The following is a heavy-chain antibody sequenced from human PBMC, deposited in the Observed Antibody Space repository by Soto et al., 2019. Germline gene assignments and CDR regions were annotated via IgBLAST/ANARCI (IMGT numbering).Heavy chain of an antibody. V-gene: IGHV3-23*01. Sequence: EVQLLESGGGLVQPGGSLRLSCAASGFTFSSYAMSWVRQAPGKGLEWVSAISGSGGTTYFADSVKGRFTISRDNSQNTLYLQMDSLRAEDTAVYYCAKDPAGLPKDYFDYWGQGTLVTVSS. CDR2: ISGSGGTT. J-gene: IGHJ4*02. D-gene: IGHD4-17*01. CDR3: AKDPAGLPKDYFDY. CDR1: GFTFSSYA.